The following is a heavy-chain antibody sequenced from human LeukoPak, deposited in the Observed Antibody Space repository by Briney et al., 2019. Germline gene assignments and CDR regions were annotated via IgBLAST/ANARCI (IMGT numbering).Heavy chain of an antibody. CDR2: IYYSGNT. CDR1: GGSISNGGYY. V-gene: IGHV4-31*03. J-gene: IGHJ4*02. CDR3: ARGLGYRDY. D-gene: IGHD5-24*01. Sequence: SQTLSLTCTVSGGSISNGGYYWTWIRQLPGRGLEWIGYIYYSGNTYYNPSLKSRVTISVDTSKNQFSLKLSSVTAADTAVYYCARGLGYRDYWGQGTLVTVSS.